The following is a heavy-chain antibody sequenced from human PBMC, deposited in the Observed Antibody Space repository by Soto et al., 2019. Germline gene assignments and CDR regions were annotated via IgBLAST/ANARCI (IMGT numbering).Heavy chain of an antibody. CDR1: GGSIRSNKW. CDR2: IYHSGST. V-gene: IGHV4-4*02. D-gene: IGHD5-18*01. CDR3: ARWGDWMQQVL. J-gene: IGHJ4*02. Sequence: QVQLQESGPGLVKPSGTLSLTCGVSGGSIRSNKWWSWVRQPPGKGLEWIGEIYHSGSTNYNPSLKRRVTISVDKSTHQFSLKLNSVTAVDTAVYYCARWGDWMQQVLWGQGTLVTVSS.